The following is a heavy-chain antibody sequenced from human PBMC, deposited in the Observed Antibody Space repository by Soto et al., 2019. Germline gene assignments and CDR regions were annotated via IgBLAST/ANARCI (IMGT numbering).Heavy chain of an antibody. D-gene: IGHD2-15*01. CDR3: ARTCRSGGSCYLEY. J-gene: IGHJ4*02. V-gene: IGHV1-18*01. CDR2: VSVPSGDT. CDR1: GYSFCSFV. Sequence: ASVKVSCKASGYSFCSFVISWLLQAPLQGLEWVGWVSVPSGDTGSAQNFQGRVTVTTDTSTSTAYLEVGSLRSDDTAVYYCARTCRSGGSCYLEYWGEGTLVTVSS.